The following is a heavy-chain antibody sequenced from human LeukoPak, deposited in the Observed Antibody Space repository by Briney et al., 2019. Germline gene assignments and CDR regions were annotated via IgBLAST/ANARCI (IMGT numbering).Heavy chain of an antibody. D-gene: IGHD3-3*01. CDR2: INHSGST. CDR1: GGSFSGYY. V-gene: IGHV4-34*01. Sequence: PSETLSLTCAVYGGSFSGYYWSWIRQPPGKGLEWIGEINHSGSTNYNPSLKSRVTISVDTSKNQFSLKLSSATAADTAVYYCARVVAFGVVIGGWYYFDYWGQGTLVTVSS. CDR3: ARVVAFGVVIGGWYYFDY. J-gene: IGHJ4*02.